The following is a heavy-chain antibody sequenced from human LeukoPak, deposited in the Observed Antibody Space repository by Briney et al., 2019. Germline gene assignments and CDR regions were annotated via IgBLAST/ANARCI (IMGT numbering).Heavy chain of an antibody. Sequence: PGGSLRLSCAASGFTFSSYAMSWVRQAPGKGLEWVSAISGNGGSTYYADSVKGRFTISRDNSKNTLYLQMNSLRAEDTAVYYCAKDRGDSSGYWTPTYYFDYWGQGTLVTVSS. J-gene: IGHJ4*02. CDR1: GFTFSSYA. CDR3: AKDRGDSSGYWTPTYYFDY. D-gene: IGHD3-22*01. V-gene: IGHV3-23*01. CDR2: ISGNGGST.